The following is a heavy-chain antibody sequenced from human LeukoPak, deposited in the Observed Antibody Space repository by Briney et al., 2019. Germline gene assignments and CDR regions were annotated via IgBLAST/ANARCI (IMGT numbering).Heavy chain of an antibody. J-gene: IGHJ4*02. D-gene: IGHD6-19*01. Sequence: GASVKVSCKASGYTFTSYGISWVRQAPGQGLEWMGIINPSGGSTSYAQKFQGRVTMTRDTSTSTVYMELSSLRSEDTAVYYCARDQAGIAVAGLDYWGQGTLVTVSS. CDR2: INPSGGST. CDR1: GYTFTSYG. CDR3: ARDQAGIAVAGLDY. V-gene: IGHV1-46*01.